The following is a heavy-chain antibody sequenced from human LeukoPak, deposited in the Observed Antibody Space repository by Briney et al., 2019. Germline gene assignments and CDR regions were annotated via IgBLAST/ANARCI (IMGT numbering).Heavy chain of an antibody. CDR3: ARVYYSSSYDYWYFDL. CDR2: IYYSGST. Sequence: SETLSLTCTVSGGYIRSYYWNWIRQPPGKGLEWIGYIYYSGSTNYNPSLKSRVTISVDTSKKQLSLKLSSVTAADTAVYYCARVYYSSSYDYWYFDLWGRGTLVTVSS. CDR1: GGYIRSYY. D-gene: IGHD6-13*01. J-gene: IGHJ2*01. V-gene: IGHV4-59*01.